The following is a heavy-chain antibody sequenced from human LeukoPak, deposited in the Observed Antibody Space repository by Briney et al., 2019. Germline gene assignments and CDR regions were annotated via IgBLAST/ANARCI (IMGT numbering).Heavy chain of an antibody. D-gene: IGHD2-21*02. J-gene: IGHJ4*02. V-gene: IGHV3-21*01. Sequence: AGGSLRLSCAASGFTFTSYAMNWVRQAPGKGLEWVSSISSGSGYIYYADSVKGRFTISRDNAKNSLYLQMNSLRAEDTAVYYCARAPVTPEYYLDYWAQGTLVTVSS. CDR2: ISSGSGYI. CDR1: GFTFTSYA. CDR3: ARAPVTPEYYLDY.